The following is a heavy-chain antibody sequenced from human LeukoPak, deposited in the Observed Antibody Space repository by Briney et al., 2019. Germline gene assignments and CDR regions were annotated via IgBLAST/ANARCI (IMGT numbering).Heavy chain of an antibody. V-gene: IGHV3-21*01. CDR2: ISSSSSYI. D-gene: IGHD3-22*01. CDR3: ASLYDSSGWDAFDI. J-gene: IGHJ3*02. Sequence: GGSLRLSCAASGFTFSSYSMNWVRQAPGKGLEWVSSISSSSSYIYYADSVKGRFTISRDNAKNSLYLQMNSLRAEDTAVYYCASLYDSSGWDAFDIWGQGTMVTVSS. CDR1: GFTFSSYS.